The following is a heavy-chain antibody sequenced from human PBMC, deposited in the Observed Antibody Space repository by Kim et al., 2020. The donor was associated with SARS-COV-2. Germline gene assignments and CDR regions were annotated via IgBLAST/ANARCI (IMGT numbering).Heavy chain of an antibody. J-gene: IGHJ4*02. CDR3: VRGAWFGNLEVDY. Sequence: GYAQKFQGRVTMTRNTSISTAYMELSSLRSEDTAVFFCVRGAWFGNLEVDYWGQGTLVTVSS. V-gene: IGHV1-8*01. D-gene: IGHD3-10*01.